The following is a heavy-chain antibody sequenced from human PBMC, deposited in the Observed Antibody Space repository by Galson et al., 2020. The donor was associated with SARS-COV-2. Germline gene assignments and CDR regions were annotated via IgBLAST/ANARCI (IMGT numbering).Heavy chain of an antibody. CDR2: LSWNSGTI. V-gene: IGHV3-9*01. J-gene: IGHJ4*02. Sequence: GGSLRLSCAASGFTFDAYAMHWVRQPPGKGLEWVSGLSWNSGTIVYADSVKGRFTISRDNAKNSLYLQMNSLRPEDTALYYCAKDAGYYFDYWGQGTLVAVSS. CDR1: GFTFDAYA. CDR3: AKDAGYYFDY.